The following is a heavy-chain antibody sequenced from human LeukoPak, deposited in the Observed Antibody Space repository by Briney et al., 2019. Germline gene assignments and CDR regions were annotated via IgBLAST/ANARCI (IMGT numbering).Heavy chain of an antibody. V-gene: IGHV3-21*01. CDR2: ISSSSSYI. Sequence: GGSLRLSCAASGFTLSSYSMNWVRQAPGKGLEWVSSISSSSSYIHYADSVKGRFTISRDNAKNSLYLQMNSLRAEDTAVYYCARDQQYSSGCPDYWGQGTLVTVSS. CDR3: ARDQQYSSGCPDY. D-gene: IGHD6-19*01. CDR1: GFTLSSYS. J-gene: IGHJ4*02.